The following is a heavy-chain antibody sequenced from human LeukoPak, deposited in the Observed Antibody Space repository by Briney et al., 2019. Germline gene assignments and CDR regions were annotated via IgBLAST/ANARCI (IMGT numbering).Heavy chain of an antibody. CDR2: IYSGGST. CDR1: GFTVSSNY. V-gene: IGHV3-53*01. Sequence: GGSLRLSCAASGFTVSSNYMSWVRQAPGKGLEWVSVIYSGGSTYYADSVKGRFTISRDNSKNTLYLQMNSLRAEDTAVYYCARADDSSGGYYYYYMDVWGKGTTVTVSS. D-gene: IGHD3-22*01. J-gene: IGHJ6*03. CDR3: ARADDSSGGYYYYYMDV.